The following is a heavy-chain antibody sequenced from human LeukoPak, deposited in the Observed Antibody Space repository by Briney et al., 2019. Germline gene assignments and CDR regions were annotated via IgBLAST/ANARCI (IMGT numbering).Heavy chain of an antibody. J-gene: IGHJ3*02. CDR1: GFTFSSYS. D-gene: IGHD3-22*01. V-gene: IGHV3-21*01. CDR3: ARAQTDYYDSSGYYYFDAFDI. CDR2: TISISSYT. Sequence: AGSLRLSCVASGFTFSSYSMNWVRQPPGKGLGWVSSTISISSYTYYADSVKVRLTISRDNAKISLYLQMNSLRAEDTAVYYCARAQTDYYDSSGYYYFDAFDIWGQGTRVTVSS.